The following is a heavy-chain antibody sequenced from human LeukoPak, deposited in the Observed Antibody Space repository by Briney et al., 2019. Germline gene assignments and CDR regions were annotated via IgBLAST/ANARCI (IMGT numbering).Heavy chain of an antibody. V-gene: IGHV4-59*01. D-gene: IGHD3-10*01. J-gene: IGHJ6*02. Sequence: SETLSLTCTVSGGSLSSYYWSWVRQPPGKGLEWIGYMYHSGSTNYNPSLKSRVTISVDTSKNQFSLNLSSVTAADTAVYFCARGIWFGNYYYDGMDVWGQGTTVTVSS. CDR1: GGSLSSYY. CDR3: ARGIWFGNYYYDGMDV. CDR2: MYHSGST.